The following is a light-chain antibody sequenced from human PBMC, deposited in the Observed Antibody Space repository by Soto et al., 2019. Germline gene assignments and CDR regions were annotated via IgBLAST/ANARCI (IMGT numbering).Light chain of an antibody. J-gene: IGLJ1*01. CDR1: SSNIGAGYD. CDR3: QSYDSSLSVSYV. Sequence: QSVLTQPPSVSGAPGQRVTISCTGSSSNIGAGYDVHWYQQRPGAAPKLLIYGNKNRPSGVPDRFSGSKSGTSASLAITGLQAEDEADYYCQSYDSSLSVSYVFGTGTKVTV. CDR2: GNK. V-gene: IGLV1-40*01.